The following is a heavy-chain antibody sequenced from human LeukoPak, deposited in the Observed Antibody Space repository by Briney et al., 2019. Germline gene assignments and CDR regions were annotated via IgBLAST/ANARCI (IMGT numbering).Heavy chain of an antibody. Sequence: GGSLRLSCAASGFTFSSYSMNWIRQAPGKGLEWVSAISGSGGSTYYADSVKGRFTISRDNSKNTLYLQMNSLRAEDTAVYYCAKEFSPLNYYGSGWGFDYWGQGTLVTVSS. V-gene: IGHV3-23*01. CDR3: AKEFSPLNYYGSGWGFDY. J-gene: IGHJ4*02. D-gene: IGHD3-10*01. CDR1: GFTFSSYS. CDR2: ISGSGGST.